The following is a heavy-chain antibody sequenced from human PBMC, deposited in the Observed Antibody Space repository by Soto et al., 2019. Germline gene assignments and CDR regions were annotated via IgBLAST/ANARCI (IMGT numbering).Heavy chain of an antibody. Sequence: SETLSLTCTVSDGSISNFYWSWIRQPPGKGLEWIGYISSSGNTNYNPSLKSRVSISVDTSKNQFSLNLTSVTAADTAVYYCARAPMVLTRSYFDSWGQGTPVTVSS. CDR1: DGSISNFY. CDR3: ARAPMVLTRSYFDS. CDR2: ISSSGNT. D-gene: IGHD3-22*01. J-gene: IGHJ4*02. V-gene: IGHV4-59*01.